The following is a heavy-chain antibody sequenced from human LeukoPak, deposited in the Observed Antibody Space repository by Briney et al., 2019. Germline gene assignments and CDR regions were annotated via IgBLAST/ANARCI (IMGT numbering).Heavy chain of an antibody. J-gene: IGHJ4*02. Sequence: PGGSLRLSCATSGFTFSSYDMSWVRQAPGKGLEWVSAISGSGVSPYYADSVKGRFTISRDNSKNTLYLQMNSLRAEDTAVYYCAEMSSYCGGDCLPARQYFAYWGQGTLVTVSS. CDR3: AEMSSYCGGDCLPARQYFAY. D-gene: IGHD2-21*02. CDR1: GFTFSSYD. V-gene: IGHV3-23*01. CDR2: ISGSGVSP.